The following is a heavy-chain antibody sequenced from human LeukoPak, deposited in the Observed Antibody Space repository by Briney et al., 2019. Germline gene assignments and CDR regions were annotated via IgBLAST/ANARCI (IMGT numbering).Heavy chain of an antibody. CDR3: AANGESTDWHWNY. D-gene: IGHD3-9*01. Sequence: GGSLGLSCAASGFTFSSYAMSWVRQAPGKGLEWVSALTASGETTYYADSVKGRFTISRDNSKNTLFLQMNSLRAEDTAVYYCAANGESTDWHWNYWGQGTLVTVSS. J-gene: IGHJ4*02. CDR1: GFTFSSYA. V-gene: IGHV3-23*01. CDR2: LTASGETT.